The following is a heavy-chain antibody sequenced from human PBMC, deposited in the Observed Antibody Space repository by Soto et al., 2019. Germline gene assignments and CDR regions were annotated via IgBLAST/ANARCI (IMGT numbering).Heavy chain of an antibody. J-gene: IGHJ5*02. V-gene: IGHV4-59*02. Sequence: SETLSLTCTVTGGSVTTYYWSWIRQPPGKGLEWIGHISYSGSTNYNPSLKSRVTLSVDSSTNQFSLKLRSVSAADTAVYFCARVQGFDFHNWFDPWGQGALVTVSS. CDR3: ARVQGFDFHNWFDP. CDR1: GGSVTTYY. CDR2: ISYSGST. D-gene: IGHD5-12*01.